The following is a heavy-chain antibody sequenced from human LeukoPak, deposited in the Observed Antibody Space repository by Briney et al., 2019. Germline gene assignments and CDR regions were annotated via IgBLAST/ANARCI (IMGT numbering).Heavy chain of an antibody. D-gene: IGHD6-19*01. CDR3: SRDVGTSGWYTIDY. V-gene: IGHV6-1*01. CDR2: TYYRSKWYN. Sequence: SQTLSLTWGISGDSVSSNNGAWNWIRQSQSRGLEWLGRTYYRSKWYNDYTGSMKGGITIIPDTSKNQFSLQLNSVTPENTAVYYCSRDVGTSGWYTIDYWGQGTLVTVSS. CDR1: GDSVSSNNGA. J-gene: IGHJ4*02.